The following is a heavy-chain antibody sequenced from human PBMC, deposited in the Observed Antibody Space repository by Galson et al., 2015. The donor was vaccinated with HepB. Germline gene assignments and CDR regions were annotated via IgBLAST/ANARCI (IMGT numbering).Heavy chain of an antibody. CDR2: ISYDGSSK. V-gene: IGHV3-30-3*01. Sequence: SLRLSCAASGFTFSSYAMHWVRQAPGKGLEWVAVISYDGSSKHYADSVKGRFTISRDNSRNTLYLQMNSLRAEDTAVYYCARDRWYSSSWSFHNYYYYGMDVWGQGATVTVSS. CDR1: GFTFSSYA. CDR3: ARDRWYSSSWSFHNYYYYGMDV. D-gene: IGHD6-13*01. J-gene: IGHJ6*02.